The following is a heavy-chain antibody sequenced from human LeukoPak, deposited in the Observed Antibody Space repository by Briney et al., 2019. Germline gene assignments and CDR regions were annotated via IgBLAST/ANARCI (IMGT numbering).Heavy chain of an antibody. J-gene: IGHJ4*02. Sequence: PGGSLRLSCAASAFTFSSYGIHWVRQAPGKGLEWVTVISYDGSNKYYADSVKGRFTISRDNSKNTLYLQMNSLRAEDTAVYYCAKDGSRYYDSSGYYNYWGQGTLVTVSS. D-gene: IGHD3-22*01. CDR2: ISYDGSNK. CDR3: AKDGSRYYDSSGYYNY. CDR1: AFTFSSYG. V-gene: IGHV3-30*18.